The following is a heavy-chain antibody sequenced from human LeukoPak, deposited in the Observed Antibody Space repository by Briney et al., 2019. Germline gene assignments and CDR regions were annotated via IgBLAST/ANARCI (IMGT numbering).Heavy chain of an antibody. Sequence: PSETLSLTCTVSGGSISSYYWSWIRQPPGKGLEWIGYIYYSGSTNYNPSLKSRVTISVGTSKNQFSLKLSSVTAADTAVYYCARRGGSSSWIDYYYMDVWGKGTTVTVSS. CDR1: GGSISSYY. V-gene: IGHV4-59*01. CDR3: ARRGGSSSWIDYYYMDV. CDR2: IYYSGST. J-gene: IGHJ6*03. D-gene: IGHD6-13*01.